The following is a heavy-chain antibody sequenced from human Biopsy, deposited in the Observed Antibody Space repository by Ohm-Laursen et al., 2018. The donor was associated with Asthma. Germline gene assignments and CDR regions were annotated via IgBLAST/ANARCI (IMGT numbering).Heavy chain of an antibody. CDR1: GGYIDSHDWS. Sequence: TLSLTCTVSGGYIDSHDWSWCWIRPSPGKGLQWLGYAHFSGSNHYNPSLDRRIRMSVDTSKSQVYLSLTSVSAADTAVYSCARVRRYGDIFFGMDVWGQGTTVTVSS. V-gene: IGHV4-30-4*01. J-gene: IGHJ6*01. CDR2: AHFSGSN. CDR3: ARVRRYGDIFFGMDV. D-gene: IGHD4-17*01.